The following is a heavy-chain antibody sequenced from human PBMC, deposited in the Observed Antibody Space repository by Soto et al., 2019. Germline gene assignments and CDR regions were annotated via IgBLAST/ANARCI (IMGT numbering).Heavy chain of an antibody. CDR1: GYSFTSYG. Sequence: ASVKVSCKASGYSFTSYGISWVRQAPGQGLEWMGWISAYNGNTNYAQKLQGRVTMTTDTSTSTAYMELRSLRSDDTAVYYCARGPSGTDYYYYYMDVWGKGTTVTSP. CDR3: ARGPSGTDYYYYYMDV. CDR2: ISAYNGNT. V-gene: IGHV1-18*01. D-gene: IGHD3-10*01. J-gene: IGHJ6*03.